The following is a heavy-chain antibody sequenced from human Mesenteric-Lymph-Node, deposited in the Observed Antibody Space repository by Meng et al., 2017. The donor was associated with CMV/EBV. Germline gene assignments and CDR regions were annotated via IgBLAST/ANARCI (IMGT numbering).Heavy chain of an antibody. CDR1: GGSISSSSYY. J-gene: IGHJ4*02. CDR3: ATGPSGYKKGYYDS. CDR2: IYYSGNT. V-gene: IGHV4-61*05. D-gene: IGHD5-24*01. Sequence: GSLRLSCTVSGGSISSSSYYWGWIRQPPGKGLEWIGYIYYSGNTNYNPSLKSRVTISLDTSNNQFSLILTSVTAADTAVYYCATGPSGYKKGYYDSWGQGTLVTVSS.